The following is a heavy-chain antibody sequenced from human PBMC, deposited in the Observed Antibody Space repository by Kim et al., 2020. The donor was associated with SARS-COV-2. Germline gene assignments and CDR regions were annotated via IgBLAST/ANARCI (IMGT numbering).Heavy chain of an antibody. CDR3: ARDSLEMATNGWFDP. CDR2: IIPIFGTA. Sequence: SVKVSCKASGGTFSSYAISWVRQAPGQGLEWMGGIIPIFGTANYAQKFQGRVTITADESTSTAYMELSSLRSEDTAVYYCARDSLEMATNGWFDPWGQGTLVTVSS. CDR1: GGTFSSYA. V-gene: IGHV1-69*13. D-gene: IGHD5-12*01. J-gene: IGHJ5*02.